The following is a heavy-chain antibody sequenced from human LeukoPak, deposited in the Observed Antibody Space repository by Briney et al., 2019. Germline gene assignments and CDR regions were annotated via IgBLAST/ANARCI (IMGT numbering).Heavy chain of an antibody. V-gene: IGHV4-59*08. CDR2: IYYSGST. CDR1: GGSISTYY. D-gene: IGHD3-10*01. CDR3: ARQNFPSGSSLNWFDP. Sequence: SETLSLTCTVSGGSISTYYWSWIRQPPGKGLEWIGYIYYSGSTNYNPSLKSRVTISVDTSKNQFSLKLSSVTAADTAVYYCARQNFPSGSSLNWFDPWGQGTLVTVSS. J-gene: IGHJ5*02.